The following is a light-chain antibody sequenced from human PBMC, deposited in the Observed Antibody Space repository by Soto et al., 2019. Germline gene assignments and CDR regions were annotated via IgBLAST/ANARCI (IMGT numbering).Light chain of an antibody. J-gene: IGKJ1*01. CDR1: QSVSSY. Sequence: EIVLTQSPATLSLSPGERATLSCRASQSVSSYLAWYQQKPGQAPRLLIYDASNRATGIPARFSGRGSGTAFTLTISSLEPEDFAVYYCQQRSNWPLTTFGQGTKVEIK. CDR2: DAS. CDR3: QQRSNWPLTT. V-gene: IGKV3-11*01.